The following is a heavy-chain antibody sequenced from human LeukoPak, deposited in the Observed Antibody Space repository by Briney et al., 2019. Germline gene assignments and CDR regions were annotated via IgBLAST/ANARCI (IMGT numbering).Heavy chain of an antibody. V-gene: IGHV1-18*01. CDR3: ARVVGGAFDI. Sequence: GASVKVSCKTSGYTFTSYGISWVRQAPGQGLEWMGWISPNNGNTNYIQKFQGRVTMTTDTSTTTAYMELRSLRSDDTAVYYCARVVGGAFDIWGQGTMVTVSS. J-gene: IGHJ3*02. CDR2: ISPNNGNT. D-gene: IGHD3-10*01. CDR1: GYTFTSYG.